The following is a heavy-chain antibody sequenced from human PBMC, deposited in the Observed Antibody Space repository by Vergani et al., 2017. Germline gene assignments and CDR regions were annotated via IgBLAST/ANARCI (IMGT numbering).Heavy chain of an antibody. CDR3: ARNPYCGGDCHSDAFDI. Sequence: QVQLPESGPGLVKPSQTLSLTCTVSGGSISSGDYYWSWIRQPPGKGLEWIGYIYYSGSTYYNPSLKSRVTIAVDTSKNQFSLKLSSVTAADTAVYYCARNPYCGGDCHSDAFDIWGQGTMVTVSS. CDR1: GGSISSGDYY. J-gene: IGHJ3*02. CDR2: IYYSGST. D-gene: IGHD2-21*02. V-gene: IGHV4-30-4*08.